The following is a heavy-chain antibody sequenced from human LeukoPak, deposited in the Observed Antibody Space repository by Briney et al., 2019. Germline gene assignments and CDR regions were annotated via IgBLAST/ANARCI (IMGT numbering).Heavy chain of an antibody. D-gene: IGHD2-2*02. CDR1: GGSISSYY. CDR2: IYYSGST. J-gene: IGHJ4*02. CDR3: ARDSTHCSSTSCYTYHSY. Sequence: SETLSLICTVSGGSISSYYWSWIRQPPGKGLEWIGYIYYSGSTNYNPSLKSRVTISVDTSKNQFSLKLSSVTAADTAVYYCARDSTHCSSTSCYTYHSYWGQGTLVTVSS. V-gene: IGHV4-59*01.